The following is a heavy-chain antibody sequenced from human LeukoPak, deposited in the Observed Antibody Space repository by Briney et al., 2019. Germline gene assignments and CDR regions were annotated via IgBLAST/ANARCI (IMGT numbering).Heavy chain of an antibody. D-gene: IGHD4-17*01. CDR2: IKQDGSEK. CDR1: GFTFSSYE. Sequence: GGSLRLSCAASGFTFSSYEMNWVRQAPGKGLEWVANIKQDGSEKYYVDSVKGRFTISRDNAKNSLYLQMNSLRAEDTAVYYCAREGSDYGPDFDYWGQGTLVTVSS. CDR3: AREGSDYGPDFDY. J-gene: IGHJ4*02. V-gene: IGHV3-7*01.